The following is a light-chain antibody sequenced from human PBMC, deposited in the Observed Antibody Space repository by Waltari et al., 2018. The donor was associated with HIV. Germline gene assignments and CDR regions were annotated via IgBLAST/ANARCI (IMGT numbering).Light chain of an antibody. CDR2: ADD. V-gene: IGLV1-51*01. Sequence: QSVFTQPPSVSAAPGETVIISCSGSSSNIGHNYVSWYQPLPGTAPKLFIYADDLRHSGIPDRFSGSRSGTSATLGITGLQTGDEADYYCGTWDTTLSAVVFGGGTKLTVL. J-gene: IGLJ2*01. CDR1: SSNIGHNY. CDR3: GTWDTTLSAVV.